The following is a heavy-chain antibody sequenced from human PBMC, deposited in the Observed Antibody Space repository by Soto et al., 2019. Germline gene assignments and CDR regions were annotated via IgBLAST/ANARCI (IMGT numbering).Heavy chain of an antibody. V-gene: IGHV4-30-4*01. CDR2: IYHTGST. Sequence: SETLPHTNTVSGGTMSRGDYYWSRLRQPQGKGLEWIGFIYHTGSTYYSPSLKSRVAISVDTSKNQFSLKLSSVTAADTAVYYCARGEVMAYYYYGMDVWGQGTTVT. D-gene: IGHD2-8*01. J-gene: IGHJ6*02. CDR1: GGTMSRGDYY. CDR3: ARGEVMAYYYYGMDV.